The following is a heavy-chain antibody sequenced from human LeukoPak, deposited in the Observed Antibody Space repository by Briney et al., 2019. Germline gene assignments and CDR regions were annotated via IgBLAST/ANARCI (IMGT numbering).Heavy chain of an antibody. CDR3: ARDLAGAIDY. D-gene: IGHD3-10*01. J-gene: IGHJ4*02. CDR2: IKQDGSEK. CDR1: GFTFSSYS. Sequence: GGSLRLSCAASGFTFSSYSMSWVRQAPGKGLEWVANIKQDGSEKYYVDSVKGRFTISRDNAKNSLYLQMNSLRAEDTAVYYCARDLAGAIDYWGQGTLVTVSS. V-gene: IGHV3-7*01.